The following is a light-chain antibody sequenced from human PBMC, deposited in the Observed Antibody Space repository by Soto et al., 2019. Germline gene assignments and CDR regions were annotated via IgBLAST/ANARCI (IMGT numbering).Light chain of an antibody. J-gene: IGLJ2*01. CDR2: SKD. CDR3: AAWDDSLNGVV. V-gene: IGLV1-44*01. Sequence: QSVLTQPPSASGTPGQRVTISCSGSSSNMGSNIVNWYQQLPGAAPKLLIYSKDQRPSGVPDRFSGSKSGTSASLAISGLQSEAEADYYCAAWDDSLNGVVFGGGTKVTVL. CDR1: SSNMGSNI.